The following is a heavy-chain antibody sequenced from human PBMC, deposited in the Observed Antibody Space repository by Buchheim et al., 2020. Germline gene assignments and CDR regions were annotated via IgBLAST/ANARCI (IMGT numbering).Heavy chain of an antibody. D-gene: IGHD3-9*01. CDR1: GFTFSSYE. J-gene: IGHJ6*02. CDR3: ASAPYYDILTGYRYYYYGMDV. V-gene: IGHV3-48*03. CDR2: ISSSGSTI. Sequence: EVQLVESGGGLVQPGGSLRLSCAASGFTFSSYEMNWVRQAPGKGLEWVSYISSSGSTIYYADSVKGRFTISRDNAKNSLYLQMNSLRAEDTAVYYCASAPYYDILTGYRYYYYGMDVWGQGTT.